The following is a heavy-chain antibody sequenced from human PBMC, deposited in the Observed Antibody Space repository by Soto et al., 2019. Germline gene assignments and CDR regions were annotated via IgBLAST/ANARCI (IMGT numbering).Heavy chain of an antibody. J-gene: IGHJ4*02. Sequence: GGSLRLSCAASGFTFSSYGMHWVRQAPGKGLEWVAVIWYDGSNKYYADSVKGRFTISRDNAKNPLYLQMSSLRAEDTAVYYCARIGTATVADYWGQGTLVTVSS. D-gene: IGHD5-18*01. CDR3: ARIGTATVADY. CDR2: IWYDGSNK. CDR1: GFTFSSYG. V-gene: IGHV3-33*01.